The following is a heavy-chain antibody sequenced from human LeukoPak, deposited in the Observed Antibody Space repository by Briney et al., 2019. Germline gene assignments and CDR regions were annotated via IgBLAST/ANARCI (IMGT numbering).Heavy chain of an antibody. CDR3: AKDRGY. CDR2: ISGSGDNT. J-gene: IGHJ4*02. V-gene: IGHV3-23*01. Sequence: GGSLRLSCAAFGFTFSTYGMSWVRQAPGKGLEWVSGISGSGDNTYYADSVKGRFTISRDNSKDTLYLHMNSLRAEDTALYYCAKDRGYWGQGTLVTVSS. CDR1: GFTFSTYG.